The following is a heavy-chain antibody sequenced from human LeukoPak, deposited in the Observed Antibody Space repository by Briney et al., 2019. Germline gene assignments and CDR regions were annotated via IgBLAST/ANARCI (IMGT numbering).Heavy chain of an antibody. D-gene: IGHD3-16*01. CDR1: GFTSSSYA. CDR3: ALSPPDVLGYGSDYFDY. Sequence: GGSLRLSCAASGFTSSSYAMHWVCQAPGKGLEWVAVISYDGSNKYYADSVKGRFTISRDNSKNTLYLQMNSLRAEDTAVYYCALSPPDVLGYGSDYFDYWGQGTLVTVSS. CDR2: ISYDGSNK. V-gene: IGHV3-30-3*01. J-gene: IGHJ4*02.